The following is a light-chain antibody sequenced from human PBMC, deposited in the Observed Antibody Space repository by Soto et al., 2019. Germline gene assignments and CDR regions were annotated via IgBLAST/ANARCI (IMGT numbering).Light chain of an antibody. CDR2: DVS. V-gene: IGLV2-14*01. Sequence: QSVLTQPASVSGSPGQSITISCTGTSSDVGGYNYVSWYQQHPGKAPKLMIYDVSNRPSGVSNRFSGSKSGNTASLTISGLQAEAEADYSCSSYTSSSTYVVFGGGTKVTVL. CDR1: SSDVGGYNY. J-gene: IGLJ2*01. CDR3: SSYTSSSTYVV.